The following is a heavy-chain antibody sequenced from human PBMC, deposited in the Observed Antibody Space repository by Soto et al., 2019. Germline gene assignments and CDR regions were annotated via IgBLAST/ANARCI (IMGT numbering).Heavy chain of an antibody. D-gene: IGHD1-1*01. CDR1: GASISGYY. J-gene: IGHJ5*02. CDR3: VRDGTKTLRDWFDP. Sequence: PSATLYLTCTVSGASISGYYWSWIRTSAGKGLEWIGRIYATGTTDYNPSLKSRVMMSVDTSKKQFSLKLRSVTAADTAVYYCVRDGTKTLRDWFDPWGQGISVTVSS. CDR2: IYATGTT. V-gene: IGHV4-4*07.